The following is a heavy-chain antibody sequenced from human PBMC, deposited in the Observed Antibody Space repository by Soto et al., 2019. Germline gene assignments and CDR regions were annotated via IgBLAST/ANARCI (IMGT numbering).Heavy chain of an antibody. CDR2: VSFDSKNK. D-gene: IGHD4-4*01. V-gene: IGHV3-30*18. CDR1: GFSFDSYG. CDR3: AKESVEATYSYYGMDV. Sequence: GESLKISCAGSGFSFDSYGMHWVRQAPGKGLEWVATVSFDSKNKYYIDSVEGRFTISRDNSKNMLSLQMNSLRHEDTGVYYCAKESVEATYSYYGMDVWGPGTTVTVSS. J-gene: IGHJ6*02.